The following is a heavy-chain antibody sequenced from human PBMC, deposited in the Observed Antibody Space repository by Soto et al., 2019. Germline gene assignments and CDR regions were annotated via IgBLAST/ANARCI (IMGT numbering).Heavy chain of an antibody. CDR2: IYSGGST. CDR1: GFTVSSNY. J-gene: IGHJ6*02. Sequence: EVQLVESGGGLVQPGGSPRLSCAASGFTVSSNYMSWVRQAPGKGLEWVSVIYSGGSTYYADSVKGRFTISRHNSKNTLYLQMNSLRAEDTAVYYCARSNFLSDYYYYYGMDVWGQGTTVTVSS. V-gene: IGHV3-53*04. D-gene: IGHD3-16*02. CDR3: ARSNFLSDYYYYYGMDV.